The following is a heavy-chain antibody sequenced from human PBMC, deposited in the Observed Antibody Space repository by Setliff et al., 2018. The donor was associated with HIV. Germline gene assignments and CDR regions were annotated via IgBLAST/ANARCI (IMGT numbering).Heavy chain of an antibody. V-gene: IGHV1-69*05. CDR3: ASGSGYCRNGDCYIGVHKNPDKYFYDY. Sequence: GASVKVSCKASGATFSNSALTWVRQAPGQGLEWMGGSIPLFKTVNYAQKFQGRLTISTDELMTIAYMELSSLKSEDTAVYYCASGSGYCRNGDCYIGVHKNPDKYFYDYWGQGTLVTVSS. CDR1: GATFSNSA. CDR2: SIPLFKTV. D-gene: IGHD2-8*01. J-gene: IGHJ4*02.